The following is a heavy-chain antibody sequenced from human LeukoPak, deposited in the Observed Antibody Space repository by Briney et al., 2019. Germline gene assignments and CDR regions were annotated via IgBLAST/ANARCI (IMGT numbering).Heavy chain of an antibody. V-gene: IGHV3-23*01. CDR3: GKDGGQYSSGPEFDP. CDR1: GIVFSNTA. CDR2: ISGGGERT. Sequence: GGSLRLSCAASGIVFSNTAMNWARQSPGRGLEWLSAISGGGERTFYADSVKGRFTISRDNSRNTLYLQMNNLRVEDTATYYCGKDGGQYSSGPEFDPRGQGALVIVST. J-gene: IGHJ5*02. D-gene: IGHD6-19*01.